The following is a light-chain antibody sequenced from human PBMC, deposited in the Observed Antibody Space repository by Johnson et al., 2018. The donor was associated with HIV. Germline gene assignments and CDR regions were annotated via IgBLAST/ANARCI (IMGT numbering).Light chain of an antibody. V-gene: IGLV1-51*02. CDR1: SSNIGNNY. CDR2: ENN. Sequence: QSVLTQPPSVSAAPGQKVTISCSGSSSNIGNNYVSWYQQLPGTAPKLLIYENNKRPSGIPDRFSGSKSGTSATLGITGLQTGDEADYYCGTWEGSLSAPYVFGTGTKVTVL. J-gene: IGLJ1*01. CDR3: GTWEGSLSAPYV.